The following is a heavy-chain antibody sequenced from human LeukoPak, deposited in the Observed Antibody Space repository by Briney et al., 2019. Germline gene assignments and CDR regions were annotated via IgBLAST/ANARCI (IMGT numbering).Heavy chain of an antibody. D-gene: IGHD3-10*01. CDR3: ARDGSITYGSGIFYYYYYMDV. CDR1: GFIFSSYA. J-gene: IGHJ6*03. Sequence: GGPLRLSCAASGFIFSSYAMSWVRQAPGKGLEWVSAISGSGGSTYYADSVKGRFTISRDNAKNSLYLQMNSLRAKDTAVYYCARDGSITYGSGIFYYYYYMDVWGKGTTVTVSS. V-gene: IGHV3-23*01. CDR2: ISGSGGST.